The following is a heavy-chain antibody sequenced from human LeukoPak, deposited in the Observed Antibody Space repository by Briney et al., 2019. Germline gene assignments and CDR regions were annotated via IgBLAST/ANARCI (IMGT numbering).Heavy chain of an antibody. V-gene: IGHV4-61*02. CDR1: GGSISSGSYY. Sequence: SQTLSLTCTVSGGSISSGSYYWSWIRQPAGRGLEWIGRIYTSGSTNYNPSLKSRVTISVDTSKNQFSLKLSSVTAADTAVYYCARDRGLYSNYPVMIDPWGQGTLVTVSS. CDR3: ARDRGLYSNYPVMIDP. D-gene: IGHD4-11*01. J-gene: IGHJ5*02. CDR2: IYTSGST.